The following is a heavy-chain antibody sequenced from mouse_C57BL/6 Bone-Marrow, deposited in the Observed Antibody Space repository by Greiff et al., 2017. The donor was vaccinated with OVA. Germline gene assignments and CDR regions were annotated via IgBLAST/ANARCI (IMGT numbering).Heavy chain of an antibody. J-gene: IGHJ4*01. CDR3: ARRGPIYYDYDGYAMDY. CDR1: GYTFTTYP. Sequence: VQLQQSGAELVKPGASVKMSCKASGYTFTTYPIEWMKQNHGKSLEWIGNFHPYNDDTKYNEKFKGKATLTVEKSSSTVYLELSRLTSDDSAVYYCARRGPIYYDYDGYAMDYWGQGTSVTVSS. V-gene: IGHV1-47*01. CDR2: FHPYNDDT. D-gene: IGHD2-4*01.